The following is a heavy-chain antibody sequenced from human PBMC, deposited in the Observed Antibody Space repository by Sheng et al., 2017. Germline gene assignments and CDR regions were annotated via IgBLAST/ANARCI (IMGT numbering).Heavy chain of an antibody. D-gene: IGHD2-2*01. CDR1: GFTFSSYS. CDR3: ARDAHYYPWGSTSSAWYMDV. J-gene: IGHJ6*03. V-gene: IGHV3-21*01. CDR2: ISSSSSYI. Sequence: EVQLVESGGGLVKPGGSLRLSCAASGFTFSSYSMNWVRQAPGKGLEWVSSISSSSSYIYYADSVKGRFTISRDNAKNSLYLQMNSLRAEDTAVYYCARDAHYYPWGSTSSAWYMDVWGKGTTVTVSS.